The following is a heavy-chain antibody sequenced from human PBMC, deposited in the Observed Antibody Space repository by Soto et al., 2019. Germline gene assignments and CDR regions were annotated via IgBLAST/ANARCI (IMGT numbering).Heavy chain of an antibody. CDR2: IYYSGCT. D-gene: IGHD2-15*01. CDR3: ARHLSREDIVVVVAATTYFDY. V-gene: IGHV4-39*01. J-gene: IGHJ4*02. Sequence: SETLSLTCTVSGGSISSSSYYWGWIRQPPGKGLEWIGSIYYSGCTYYNPSLKSRVTISVDTSKNQFSLKLSSVTAADTAVYYCARHLSREDIVVVVAATTYFDYWGQGTLVTVSS. CDR1: GGSISSSSYY.